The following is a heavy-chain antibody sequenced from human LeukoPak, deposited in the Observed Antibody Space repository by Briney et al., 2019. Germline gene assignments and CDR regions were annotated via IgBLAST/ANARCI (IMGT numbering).Heavy chain of an antibody. CDR1: GYTFTTYG. V-gene: IGHV1-18*01. CDR2: ISAINRNT. J-gene: IGHJ4*02. D-gene: IGHD3-10*01. Sequence: ASVKVSCKASGYTFTTYGINWVRQAPGQGHEWMGRISAINRNTKYAQKVQGRVTMTTDTSTSTAYMELGSLRSDDTAVYYCATDVSGGSGSYSRAYWGQGTLVTVSS. CDR3: ATDVSGGSGSYSRAY.